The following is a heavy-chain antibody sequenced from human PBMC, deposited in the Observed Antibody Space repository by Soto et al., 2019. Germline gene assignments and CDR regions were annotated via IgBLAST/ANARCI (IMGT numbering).Heavy chain of an antibody. D-gene: IGHD6-13*01. Sequence: QLQLQESGSGLVKPSQTLSLTCAVSGGSISSGGYSWSWIRQPPGKGLEWIGYIYHSGSTYYNPSLKSRVTISVGRSKNQFSPKLSSVTAADTAVYYCARATAAGHYYYGMDVWGQGTTVTVSS. J-gene: IGHJ6*02. CDR2: IYHSGST. CDR1: GGSISSGGYS. CDR3: ARATAAGHYYYGMDV. V-gene: IGHV4-30-2*01.